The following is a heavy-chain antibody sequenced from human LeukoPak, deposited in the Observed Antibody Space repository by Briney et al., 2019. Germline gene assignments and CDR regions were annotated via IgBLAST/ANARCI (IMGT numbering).Heavy chain of an antibody. J-gene: IGHJ5*01. CDR3: ARAKDSYGKVFDC. CDR1: GGSFSDYY. V-gene: IGHV4-34*01. CDR2: INHSGGT. D-gene: IGHD5-18*01. Sequence: SETLSLTCEVYGGSFSDYYWSWIRQPPGKGLEWIGEINHSGGTSYNPSLKSRVTMSVDTSKNQFSVKLTSVTAADTAVYYCARAKDSYGKVFDCWGQETLVTVSS.